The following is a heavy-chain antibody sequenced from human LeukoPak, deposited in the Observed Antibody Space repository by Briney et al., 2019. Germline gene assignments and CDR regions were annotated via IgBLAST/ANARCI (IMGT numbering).Heavy chain of an antibody. CDR2: IYPGDSDT. D-gene: IGHD6-19*01. Sequence: GESLKISCKGSGYSFTSYWIGWVRQMPGKGLERMGIIYPGDSDTRYSPSFQGQVTISADKSVSTAYLQWSSLKASDTAMYYCARQQWLPAPGYWGQGTLVTVCS. J-gene: IGHJ4*02. V-gene: IGHV5-51*01. CDR1: GYSFTSYW. CDR3: ARQQWLPAPGY.